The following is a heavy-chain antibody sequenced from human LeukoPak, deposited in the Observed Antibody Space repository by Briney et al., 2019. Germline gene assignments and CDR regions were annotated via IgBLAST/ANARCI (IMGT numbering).Heavy chain of an antibody. V-gene: IGHV4-59*08. CDR2: IYYSGST. D-gene: IGHD5-12*01. CDR3: ARRGDSGYDQFDY. J-gene: IGHJ4*02. CDR1: GGSISSYY. Sequence: SETLSLACTVSGGSISSYYWSWLRQPPGKGLEWIGYIYYSGSTNYNPSLKSRVTISVDTSKNQFSLKLSSVTAADTAVYYCARRGDSGYDQFDYWGQGTLVTVSS.